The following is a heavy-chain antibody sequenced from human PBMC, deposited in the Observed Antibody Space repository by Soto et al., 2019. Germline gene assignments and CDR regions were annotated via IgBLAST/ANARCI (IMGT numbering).Heavy chain of an antibody. CDR2: SNPNSGGT. D-gene: IGHD1-26*01. J-gene: IGHJ4*02. CDR1: GYTFTAYY. Sequence: QVQLVQSGAEVKKPGASVTVSCKASGYTFTAYYMHWVRQAPGQGLQWMGWSNPNSGGTNYAQKFLGRVTMTRDTSISTAYMELSRLRSDDTAVYYRARFLVRSWGYWGQGTLVTVSS. V-gene: IGHV1-2*02. CDR3: ARFLVRSWGY.